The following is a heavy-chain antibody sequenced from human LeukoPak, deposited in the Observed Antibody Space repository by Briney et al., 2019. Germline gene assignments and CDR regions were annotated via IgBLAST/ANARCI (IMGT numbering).Heavy chain of an antibody. D-gene: IGHD6-13*01. CDR1: GGSFSGYY. V-gene: IGHV4-34*01. CDR2: INHSGST. Sequence: SETLSLTCAVYGGSFSGYYWSWIRQPPGKGLEWIGEINHSGSTNYNPSLKSRVTISVDTSNNQFSLKLSSVTAADTAVYYCARAKQWYSSSWYLDYWGQGTLVTVSS. CDR3: ARAKQWYSSSWYLDY. J-gene: IGHJ4*02.